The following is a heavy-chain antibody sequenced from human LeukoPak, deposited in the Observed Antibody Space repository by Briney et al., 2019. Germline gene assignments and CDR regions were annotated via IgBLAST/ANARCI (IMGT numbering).Heavy chain of an antibody. CDR1: GFTFSSSA. CDR2: ISNNGGYT. Sequence: GGSLRLSCAASGFTFSSSAMSWVRQAPGKGLEWVSAISNNGGYTYYADSVQGRFTISRDNSKSTLCLQMNSLRAEDTAVYYCAKQLGYCSDGSCYFPYWGRGTLVTVSS. D-gene: IGHD2-15*01. J-gene: IGHJ2*01. CDR3: AKQLGYCSDGSCYFPY. V-gene: IGHV3-23*01.